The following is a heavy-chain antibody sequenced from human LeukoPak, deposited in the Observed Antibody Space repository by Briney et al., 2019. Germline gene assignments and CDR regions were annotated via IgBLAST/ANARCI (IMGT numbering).Heavy chain of an antibody. Sequence: PGGSLRLSCAASGFTFSSYAMHWVRQAPGKGLEWVAVISYDGSNKYYADSVKGRFTISRDNSKNTLYLQMDSLRAEDTAVYYCAAGYFDYWGQGTLVTVSS. CDR3: AAGYFDY. J-gene: IGHJ4*02. CDR2: ISYDGSNK. V-gene: IGHV3-30*04. CDR1: GFTFSSYA. D-gene: IGHD6-13*01.